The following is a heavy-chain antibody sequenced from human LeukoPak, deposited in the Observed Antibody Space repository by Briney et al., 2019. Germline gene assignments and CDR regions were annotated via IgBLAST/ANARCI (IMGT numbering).Heavy chain of an antibody. Sequence: ASVKVSCKASGYIFTSYYIHWVRQAPGQGLECMGIISPSSGTISYAQKFQGRVTMTRDTSTSTVYMEMSSLRSEDTAVYYCARGDYGDYLSHFDIWGQGTMVTVSS. CDR2: ISPSSGTI. V-gene: IGHV1-46*01. D-gene: IGHD4-17*01. CDR1: GYIFTSYY. CDR3: ARGDYGDYLSHFDI. J-gene: IGHJ3*02.